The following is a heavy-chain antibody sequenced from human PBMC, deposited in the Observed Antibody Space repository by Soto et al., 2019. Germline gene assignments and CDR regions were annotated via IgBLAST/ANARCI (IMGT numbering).Heavy chain of an antibody. CDR2: ISGSGGST. D-gene: IGHD5-12*01. V-gene: IGHV3-23*01. J-gene: IGHJ4*02. Sequence: PGVSLRLSCAASGFTFSSYAMSWVRQAPWKGLEWVSAISGSGGSTYYADSVKGRFTISRDNSKNTLYLQMNSLRAEDTAVYYCAKDRTEVDIVATFGYWGQGTLVTVSS. CDR3: AKDRTEVDIVATFGY. CDR1: GFTFSSYA.